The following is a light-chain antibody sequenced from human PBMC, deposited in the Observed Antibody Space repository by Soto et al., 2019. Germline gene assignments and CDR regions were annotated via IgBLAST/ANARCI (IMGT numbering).Light chain of an antibody. CDR1: SSDVGGYNF. CDR2: NVS. V-gene: IGLV2-11*01. Sequence: QSALTQPRSVSGSPGQSVTISCTGTSSDVGGYNFVSWYQQHPGKAPKLLIHNVSKRHSGVTDRFSGSKSGNMASLTISGLQADDEAEYYCCSFAGRNSYVVFGGGTKLTVL. J-gene: IGLJ2*01. CDR3: CSFAGRNSYVV.